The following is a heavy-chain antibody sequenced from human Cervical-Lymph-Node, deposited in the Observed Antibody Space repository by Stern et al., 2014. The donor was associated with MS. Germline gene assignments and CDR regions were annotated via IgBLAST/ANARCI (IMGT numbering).Heavy chain of an antibody. CDR2: IYYSGST. V-gene: IGHV4-31*03. CDR3: ARDDRGSSGYRFDF. CDR1: GGSISTDGFY. D-gene: IGHD6-13*01. Sequence: QVQLQASGPGVAKPSQTLSLTCTVSGGSISTDGFYWTWIRQHPGQGLEWIGTIYYSGSTYYNPSIKSRVTMTLDASKNQFSLNLSSVTAADTAIYYCARDDRGSSGYRFDFWGQGTLVTVSS. J-gene: IGHJ4*02.